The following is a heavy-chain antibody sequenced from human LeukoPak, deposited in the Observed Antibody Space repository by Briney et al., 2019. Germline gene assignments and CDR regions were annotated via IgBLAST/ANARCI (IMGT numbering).Heavy chain of an antibody. V-gene: IGHV3-7*03. CDR3: ARVLGGYSYGFDY. CDR1: GFTFSSYW. CDR2: IKQDGSEK. Sequence: GGSLRLSCAASGFTFSSYWMSWDRQAPGKGLEPVPNIKQDGSEKYYEDSVKGRFTISRDNAKNSLYLQMNSLRAEDTAVYYCARVLGGYSYGFDYWGQGTLVTVSS. D-gene: IGHD5-18*01. J-gene: IGHJ4*02.